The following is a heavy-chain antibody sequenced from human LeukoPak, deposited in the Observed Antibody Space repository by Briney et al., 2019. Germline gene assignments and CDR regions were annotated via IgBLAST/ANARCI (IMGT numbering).Heavy chain of an antibody. J-gene: IGHJ4*02. D-gene: IGHD1-1*01. CDR2: IYSGGST. CDR1: GFTVSSNH. Sequence: GGSLRPSCAASGFTVSSNHMSWVRQAPGKGLEWVSVIYSGGSTDYADSVKGRFTISRDNSKNTLYLQMNSLRAEDTAVYHCARGPAGYNWGQGTLVTVSS. CDR3: ARGPAGYN. V-gene: IGHV3-53*01.